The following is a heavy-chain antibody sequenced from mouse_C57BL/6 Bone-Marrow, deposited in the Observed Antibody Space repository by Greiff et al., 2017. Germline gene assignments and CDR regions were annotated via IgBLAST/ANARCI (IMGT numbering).Heavy chain of an antibody. Sequence: QVQLQQSGPELVKPGASVKLSCKASGYTFTSYEINWVKQRPGQGLEWIGWIYPRDGSTKYNEKLKGKATLTVDTSSSTAYMQLHSLTSEDSAVYFCARVGYYGRGAYWGQGTTLTVSA. CDR2: IYPRDGST. D-gene: IGHD1-1*01. V-gene: IGHV1-85*01. CDR1: GYTFTSYE. CDR3: ARVGYYGRGAY. J-gene: IGHJ2*01.